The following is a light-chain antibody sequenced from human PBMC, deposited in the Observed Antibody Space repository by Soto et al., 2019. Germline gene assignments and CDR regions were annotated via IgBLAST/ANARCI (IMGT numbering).Light chain of an antibody. Sequence: QSALTLPASVSGSPGQSITISCTGTSSDVGGYNYVSWYQQHPGKAPKLMIYEVTNRPSGVSNRFSGSKSGNTASLTISGLQAEDEADYYRSSYRSSRTYVFGTGTKVTVL. CDR1: SSDVGGYNY. CDR2: EVT. V-gene: IGLV2-14*01. CDR3: SSYRSSRTYV. J-gene: IGLJ1*01.